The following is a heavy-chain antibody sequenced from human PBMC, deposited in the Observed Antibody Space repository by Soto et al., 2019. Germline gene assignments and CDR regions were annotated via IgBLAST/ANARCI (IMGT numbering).Heavy chain of an antibody. V-gene: IGHV3-74*01. CDR1: GFXFSRSW. CDR2: IKHDNSDT. J-gene: IGHJ4*02. D-gene: IGHD2-8*01. Sequence: VGSLXLSCEASGFXFSRSWMYWVRQAPGEAPVWVALIKHDNSDTLYADSVRGRFTISRDGAKNTLYLQMNSLGAEDTAVYFCARSNGGFESWGLGTPVTVSS. CDR3: ARSNGGFES.